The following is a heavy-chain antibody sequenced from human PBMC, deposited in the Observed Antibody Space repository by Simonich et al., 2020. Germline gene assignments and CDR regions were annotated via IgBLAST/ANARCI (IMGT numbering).Heavy chain of an antibody. D-gene: IGHD7-27*01. CDR3: ATQVDKTGEIDY. V-gene: IGHV4-39*01. J-gene: IGHJ4*02. CDR1: GGSISSSSYY. Sequence: QLQLQESGPGLVKPSETLSLTCTVSGGSISSSSYYWGWIRQPPGKGLEWIGSIYYSGSTYNNPSLKSRVTISVDTAKNQFSLKLSSVTAADTAVYYCATQVDKTGEIDYWGQGTLVTVSS. CDR2: IYYSGST.